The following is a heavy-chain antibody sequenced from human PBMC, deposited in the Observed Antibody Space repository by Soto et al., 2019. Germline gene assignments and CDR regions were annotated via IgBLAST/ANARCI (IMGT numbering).Heavy chain of an antibody. V-gene: IGHV3-30-3*01. CDR3: ARDFYDTRGEI. D-gene: IGHD3-22*01. J-gene: IGHJ3*02. Sequence: QVQLVESGGGVVQPGRSLRLSCAASGFTFSTYAMYWVRQAPGKGLEWVAVISYDGSNKYSADSVKGRFTISRDNSKNTLYLQMNSPRAEDTTMYYCARDFYDTRGEICGQGTMVTVSS. CDR2: ISYDGSNK. CDR1: GFTFSTYA.